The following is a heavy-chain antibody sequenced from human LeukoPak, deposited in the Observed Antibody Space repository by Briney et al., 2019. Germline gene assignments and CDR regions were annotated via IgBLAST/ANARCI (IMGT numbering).Heavy chain of an antibody. V-gene: IGHV2-5*02. J-gene: IGHJ4*02. D-gene: IGHD4-17*01. CDR2: IYWDHDK. Sequence: SGPTLVNPTQTLTLTCTFSGFSLSTSGVGVGWIRQPPGKALEWLALIYWDHDKRYSPSLKSRLTITKDTSKNQVVLTMTNMDPVDTATYYCARHTSHDTYGDYGGVDYWGQGTLVTVSS. CDR3: ARHTSHDTYGDYGGVDY. CDR1: GFSLSTSGVG.